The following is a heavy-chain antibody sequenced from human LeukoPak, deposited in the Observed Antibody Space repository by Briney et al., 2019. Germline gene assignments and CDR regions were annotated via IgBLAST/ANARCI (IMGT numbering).Heavy chain of an antibody. V-gene: IGHV4-39*01. CDR3: ARGGFNGYYDSSGPAFDI. J-gene: IGHJ3*02. D-gene: IGHD3-22*01. CDR1: GGSISSSSYY. CDR2: IYYSGST. Sequence: SETLSLTCTVSGGSISSSSYYWGWFRQPPGKGLEWLGRIYYSGSTYYNPSLKGRVTISVDTSKNQFSLKLSSVTAADTAVYYCARGGFNGYYDSSGPAFDIWGQGTMVTVSS.